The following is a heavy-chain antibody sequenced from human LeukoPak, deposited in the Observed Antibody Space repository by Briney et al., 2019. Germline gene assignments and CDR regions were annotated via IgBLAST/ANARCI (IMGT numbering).Heavy chain of an antibody. CDR1: GGSISSYY. CDR2: INYSGST. D-gene: IGHD3-3*01. CDR3: AKNGQSGFSFDP. Sequence: SETLSLTCTISGGSISSYYWSWIRQPPGRGLECIGYINYSGSTNYNPSLKSRVTISADTSKNQFSLKVKSVTAADTAVYYCAKNGQSGFSFDPWGQGTLVTVSS. J-gene: IGHJ5*02. V-gene: IGHV4-59*12.